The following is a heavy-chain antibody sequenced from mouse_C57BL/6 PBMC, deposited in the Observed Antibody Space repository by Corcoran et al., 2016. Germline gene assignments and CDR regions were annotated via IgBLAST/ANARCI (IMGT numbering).Heavy chain of an antibody. Sequence: QIQLVQSGPELKKPGETVKISCKASGYTFTTYGMSWVKQAPGKGLKWMGWINTYSGVPTYADDFKGRFAFSLETSASTAYLQINNLKNEDTATYFCARSYGSFAYWGQGTLVTVSA. CDR2: INTYSGVP. J-gene: IGHJ3*01. V-gene: IGHV9-3*01. CDR3: ARSYGSFAY. D-gene: IGHD1-1*01. CDR1: GYTFTTYG.